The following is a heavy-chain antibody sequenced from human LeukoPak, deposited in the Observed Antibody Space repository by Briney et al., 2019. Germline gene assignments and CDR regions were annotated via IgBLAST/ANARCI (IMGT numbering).Heavy chain of an antibody. CDR2: INHSGST. CDR1: GGSFSGYY. J-gene: IGHJ3*02. CDR3: AMAGIAAAGTFGAFDI. D-gene: IGHD6-13*01. V-gene: IGHV4-34*01. Sequence: SETLSLTCAVYGGSFSGYYWSWIRQPPGKGLDGIGEINHSGSTNYNPSLKSRVTISVDTSKNQFSLKLSSVTAADTAVYYCAMAGIAAAGTFGAFDIWGQGTMVTVSS.